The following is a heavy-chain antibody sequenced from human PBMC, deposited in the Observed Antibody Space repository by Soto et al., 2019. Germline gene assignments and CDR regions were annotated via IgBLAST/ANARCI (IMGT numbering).Heavy chain of an antibody. V-gene: IGHV3-23*01. J-gene: IGHJ4*02. D-gene: IGHD3-22*01. CDR2: ITGAGSTT. Sequence: GSLRLSCAASGFTFSNYAMSWLRQAPGKGLKRVSSITGAGSTTYYADSVKGRFSIFRDNSKNTLYLQMTSLRVEDTAIYYCAKTSGYYDYWGQGTMGTAPQ. CDR1: GFTFSNYA. CDR3: AKTSGYYDY.